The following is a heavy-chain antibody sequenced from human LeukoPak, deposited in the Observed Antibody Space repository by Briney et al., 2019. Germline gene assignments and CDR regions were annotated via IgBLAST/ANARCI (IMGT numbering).Heavy chain of an antibody. V-gene: IGHV4-4*02. CDR1: GGSISSSNW. CDR3: ARAKGRGSIDY. D-gene: IGHD3-10*01. Sequence: SETLSLTCAVSGGSISSSNWWSWVRRPPGKGLEWIGEIYHSGSANYNPSLKSRVTISVDKSKNQFSLKLSSVTAADTAVYYCARAKGRGSIDYWGQGTLVTVSS. J-gene: IGHJ4*02. CDR2: IYHSGSA.